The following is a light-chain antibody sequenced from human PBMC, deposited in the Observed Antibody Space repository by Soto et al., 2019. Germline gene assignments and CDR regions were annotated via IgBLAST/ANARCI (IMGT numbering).Light chain of an antibody. Sequence: QSVLTQPPSASGTPGQRVTISCFGSSSNVGGNTVDWYQQLPGTAPKLLIYSNNERPSGVPDRFSGSKSGTSASLAISGLQSDDEADYYCASWDDTLNGVVFGGGTKLTVL. CDR2: SNN. CDR1: SSNVGGNT. V-gene: IGLV1-44*01. CDR3: ASWDDTLNGVV. J-gene: IGLJ2*01.